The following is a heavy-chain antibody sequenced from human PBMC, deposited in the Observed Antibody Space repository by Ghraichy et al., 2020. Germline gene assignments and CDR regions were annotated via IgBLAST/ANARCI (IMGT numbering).Heavy chain of an antibody. J-gene: IGHJ4*02. CDR2: IKQDGSEN. CDR1: GFTFSSYW. Sequence: LSLTCAASGFTFSSYWMSWVRQAPGKGLEWVANIKQDGSENNHVDFVKGRFTISRDNAKSSLYLQMNSLRAEDTAVYYCARDHPNFGIFDCWGQGTLVTVSS. V-gene: IGHV3-7*03. D-gene: IGHD1-1*01. CDR3: ARDHPNFGIFDC.